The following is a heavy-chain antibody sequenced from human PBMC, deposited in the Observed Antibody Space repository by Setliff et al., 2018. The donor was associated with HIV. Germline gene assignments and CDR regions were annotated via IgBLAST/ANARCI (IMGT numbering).Heavy chain of an antibody. CDR1: GLSLTSSGIC. CDR2: IDWDDDK. V-gene: IGHV2-70*11. CDR3: ARITTIRCFTLVDF. Sequence: SGHTLVNPTQPVTLTCTFSGLSLTSSGICVTWIHQPPGKALEWLARIDWDDDKYYSTSLGTRLTISKDTSKNQVVLTMTNMDPVDTATYYCARITTIRCFTLVDFWGPGTLVTVS. J-gene: IGHJ4*02. D-gene: IGHD4-17*01.